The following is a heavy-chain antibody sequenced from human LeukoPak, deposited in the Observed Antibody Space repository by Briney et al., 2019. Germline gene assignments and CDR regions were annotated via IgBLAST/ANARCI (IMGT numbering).Heavy chain of an antibody. CDR3: ARHAYTTTSNWLDP. CDR1: GFTLNKYW. Sequence: PGGSLRLSCEASGFTLNKYWMHWVRHAPGKGLVWVSRITGDGSDIAYAASVKGRFTVSRDDAKNTLFLQMTSLRVEDTAIYYCARHAYTTTSNWLDPWGQGTLVTVSS. J-gene: IGHJ5*02. CDR2: ITGDGSDI. V-gene: IGHV3-74*01. D-gene: IGHD5-24*01.